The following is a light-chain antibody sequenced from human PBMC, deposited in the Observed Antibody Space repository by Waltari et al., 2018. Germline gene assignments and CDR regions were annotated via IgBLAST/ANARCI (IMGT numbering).Light chain of an antibody. CDR3: TSQALDGVVL. Sequence: QSALLHLPPVSGSPGRSITIASTEIGSAIDVSDFVPCYQHQPGKAPRVIIYDVTNRPSGISHRFSASKSANTASLTISGLQPEDEGDYYCTSQALDGVVLFGGGTQVTV. CDR2: DVT. CDR1: GSAIDVSDF. J-gene: IGLJ3*02. V-gene: IGLV2-14*03.